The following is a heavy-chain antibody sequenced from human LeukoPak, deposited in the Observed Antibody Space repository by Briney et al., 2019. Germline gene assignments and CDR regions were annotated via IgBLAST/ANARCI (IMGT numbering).Heavy chain of an antibody. V-gene: IGHV3-30*04. CDR2: ISYDGGNK. CDR3: AKDYTGYFGMDV. Sequence: GGSLRLSCAASGFTFSSYAMHWVRQAPGKGLEWVAVISYDGGNKYYGESVKGRFTISRDNSKKTVNLQMSSLRAEDTAVYFCAKDYTGYFGMDVWGQGTTVTVSS. J-gene: IGHJ6*02. CDR1: GFTFSSYA.